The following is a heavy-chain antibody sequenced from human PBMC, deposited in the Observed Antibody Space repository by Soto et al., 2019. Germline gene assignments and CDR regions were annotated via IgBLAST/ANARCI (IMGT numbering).Heavy chain of an antibody. J-gene: IGHJ6*02. CDR1: GFTLSSYD. V-gene: IGHV3-13*01. D-gene: IGHD3-9*01. Sequence: EVQLVESGGGLVLHGGSLRLSCAASGFTLSSYDIHWVRQATGEGLAWVSGIGSGGDTHYADSVKGRFIISREDGKNSLYLQMNNLRVGDTAVYYCTRKTPPTGMEVWGQGATVTVSS. CDR2: IGSGGDT. CDR3: TRKTPPTGMEV.